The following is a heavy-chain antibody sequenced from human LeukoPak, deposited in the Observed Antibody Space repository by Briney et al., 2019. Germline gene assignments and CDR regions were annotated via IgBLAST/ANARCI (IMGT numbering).Heavy chain of an antibody. Sequence: GASVKVSCKASGYTFTGYYMHWVRQAPGQGLEWMGWINPNSGGTNYAQKFQGRVTMTRDTSISTAYMELSRLRYDDTAVYYCARYQQWLVQGIDYWGQGTLVTVSS. V-gene: IGHV1-2*02. CDR2: INPNSGGT. D-gene: IGHD6-19*01. J-gene: IGHJ4*02. CDR3: ARYQQWLVQGIDY. CDR1: GYTFTGYY.